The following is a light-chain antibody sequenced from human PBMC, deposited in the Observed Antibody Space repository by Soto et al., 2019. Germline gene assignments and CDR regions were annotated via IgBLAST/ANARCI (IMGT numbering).Light chain of an antibody. CDR2: DAS. CDR3: QQYNNCPWT. CDR1: QSVSSN. Sequence: EIVMTQSPATLSVSPGERATLSCRASQSVSSNLAWHQQKPGQAPRILMYDASTRATGIPARFSGSGSGTEFTLTISSLQSEDFAVYYCQQYNNCPWTFGQGTKVDIK. J-gene: IGKJ1*01. V-gene: IGKV3-15*01.